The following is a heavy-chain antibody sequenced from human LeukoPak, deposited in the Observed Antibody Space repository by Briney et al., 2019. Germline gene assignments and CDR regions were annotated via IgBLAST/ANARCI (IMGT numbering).Heavy chain of an antibody. D-gene: IGHD3-10*01. CDR3: ARAYSANGYGSGYYDY. J-gene: IGHJ4*02. V-gene: IGHV3-21*01. Sequence: PGGSLRLSCVASGFSFSTYDMNWVRQAPGKGLEWVSAITSTSNHINYADSVKGRFTISRDSANNSLYLQMNSLRAEDTAVYYCARAYSANGYGSGYYDYWGQGTLVTVSS. CDR1: GFSFSTYD. CDR2: ITSTSNHI.